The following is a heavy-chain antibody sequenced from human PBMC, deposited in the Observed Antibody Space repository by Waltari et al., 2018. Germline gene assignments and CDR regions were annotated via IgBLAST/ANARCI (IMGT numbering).Heavy chain of an antibody. CDR2: ISSSSGYI. V-gene: IGHV3-21*01. J-gene: IGHJ4*02. D-gene: IGHD3-10*01. CDR1: GFTFSSYS. CDR3: ARDRTYGSGTHGAV. Sequence: EVQLVESGGGLVKPGGSLRLSCAAYGFTFSSYSMNWVRQAPGKGLEWVSSISSSSGYIYYADSVKGRFTISRDNAKNSLYLQMNSLRAEDTAVYYCARDRTYGSGTHGAVWGQGTLVTVSS.